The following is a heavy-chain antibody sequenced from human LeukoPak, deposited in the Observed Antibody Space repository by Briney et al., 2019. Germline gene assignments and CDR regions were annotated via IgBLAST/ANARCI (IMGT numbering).Heavy chain of an antibody. J-gene: IGHJ4*02. V-gene: IGHV3-30*02. D-gene: IGHD3-22*01. CDR3: AKSQLVGYYYDSSGPLD. CDR2: IRYDGSNK. Sequence: GGSLRLSCAASGFTFSSYAMHWVRQAPGKGLEWVAFIRYDGSNKYYADSVKGRFTISRDNSKNTLYLQMNSLRAEDTAVYYCAKSQLVGYYYDSSGPLDWGQGTLVTVSS. CDR1: GFTFSSYA.